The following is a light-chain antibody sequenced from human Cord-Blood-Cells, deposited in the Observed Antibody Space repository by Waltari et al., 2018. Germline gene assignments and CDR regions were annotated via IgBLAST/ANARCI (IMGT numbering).Light chain of an antibody. CDR2: DVS. Sequence: QSALPQPASVSGSPGQSLTISCTGTSSDVGGYNYVPWYQQHPGKAPKLMIYDVSNRPSGVSNRFSGSKSGNTASLTISGLQAEDEADYYCSSYTSSSTPLFGGGTKLTVL. V-gene: IGLV2-14*01. J-gene: IGLJ3*02. CDR1: SSDVGGYNY. CDR3: SSYTSSSTPL.